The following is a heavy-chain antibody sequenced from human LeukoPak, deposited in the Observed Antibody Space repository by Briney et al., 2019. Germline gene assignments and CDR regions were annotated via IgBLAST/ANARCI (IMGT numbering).Heavy chain of an antibody. Sequence: GGSLRLSCAASGFTFSSYDMHWVRQATGKGLEWVSAIGTAGDTYYPGSVKGRFTISRENAKNSLYLQMNSLRAGDTAVYYCARVKVAGTRDYFDYWGQGTLVTVSS. CDR3: ARVKVAGTRDYFDY. CDR1: GFTFSSYD. CDR2: IGTAGDT. J-gene: IGHJ4*02. V-gene: IGHV3-13*01. D-gene: IGHD6-19*01.